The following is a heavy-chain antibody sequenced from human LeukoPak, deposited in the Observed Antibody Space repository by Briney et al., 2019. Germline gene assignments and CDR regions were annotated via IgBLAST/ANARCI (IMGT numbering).Heavy chain of an antibody. D-gene: IGHD5-18*01. J-gene: IGHJ4*02. Sequence: GGSLRLSCAASGFTFSSYGMHWVRQAPGKGLEWVAFIRYDGSNKYYADSVKGRFTISRDNSKNTLYLQMNSLRAEDTAVYYYAKTRYSYGYYFDYWGQGTLVTVSS. V-gene: IGHV3-30*02. CDR3: AKTRYSYGYYFDY. CDR1: GFTFSSYG. CDR2: IRYDGSNK.